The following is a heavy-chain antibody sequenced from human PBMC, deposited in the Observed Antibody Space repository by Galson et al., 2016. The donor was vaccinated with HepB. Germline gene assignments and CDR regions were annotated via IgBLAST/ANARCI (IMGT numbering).Heavy chain of an antibody. CDR3: ATVPKEFPFDH. CDR1: GYSLIELA. J-gene: IGHJ4*02. Sequence: SVKVSCKVSGYSLIELAMHWVRQAPGQGLEWMGGFDPEDGEIVYAQQFQGRVTLTEDTSTDTAYMELSSLRSEDTAMYYCATVPKEFPFDHWGQGTRVSVSS. D-gene: IGHD3-10*01. V-gene: IGHV1-24*01. CDR2: FDPEDGEI.